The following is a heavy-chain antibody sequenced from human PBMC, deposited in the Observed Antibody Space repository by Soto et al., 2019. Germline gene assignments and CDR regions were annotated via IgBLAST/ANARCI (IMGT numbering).Heavy chain of an antibody. CDR3: ARDMGRGYCISTSCPNWSWFDP. CDR2: IYYSGST. V-gene: IGHV4-31*03. Sequence: SETLSLTCPVSGGSSISGGYYWSWIRQHPGKGLEWIGYIYYSGSTYYNPSLKSRVTISVDTSKNQFSLKLSSVTAADTAVYYCARDMGRGYCISTSCPNWSWFDPWGQGTLVTVSS. J-gene: IGHJ5*02. CDR1: GGSSISGGYY. D-gene: IGHD2-2*01.